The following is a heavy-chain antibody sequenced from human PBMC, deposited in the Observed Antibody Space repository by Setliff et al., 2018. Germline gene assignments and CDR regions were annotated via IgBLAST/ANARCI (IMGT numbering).Heavy chain of an antibody. CDR3: GRAGVAAADRKGLLDH. D-gene: IGHD6-13*01. CDR1: GYAFINFY. J-gene: IGHJ4*02. Sequence: GASVKVSCKTSGYAFINFYMYWVRQAPGQGLEWMGIINPGGGSASIVEKFQGRVTMTSDTSTSTVYSDLSGLTSEDTAVYYCGRAGVAAADRKGLLDHWGQGTLVTVSS. V-gene: IGHV1-46*01. CDR2: INPGGGSA.